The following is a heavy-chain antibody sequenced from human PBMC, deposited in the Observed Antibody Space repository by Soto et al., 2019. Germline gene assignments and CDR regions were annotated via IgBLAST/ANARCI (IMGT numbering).Heavy chain of an antibody. J-gene: IGHJ4*02. V-gene: IGHV4-34*01. D-gene: IGHD3-3*01. CDR1: GGSFSGYY. CDR3: ARGRSGTRYYDFWSGYLY. CDR2: INHSGST. Sequence: SETLSLTCAVYGGSFSGYYWSWIRQPPGKGLEWIGEINHSGSTNYNPSLKSRVTISVDTSKNQFSLKLSSVTAADTAVYYCARGRSGTRYYDFWSGYLYWGQGTLVTVSS.